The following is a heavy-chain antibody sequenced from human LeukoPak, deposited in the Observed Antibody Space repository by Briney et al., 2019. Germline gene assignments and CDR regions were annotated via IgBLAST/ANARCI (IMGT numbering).Heavy chain of an antibody. Sequence: SVKVSCKASGGTFSSYAISWVRQAPGQGLEWMGGIIPIFGTANYAQKFQGRVTITADESTSTAYMELSSLRSEDTAVYYCARGLSYYGSGSYYNDLDYWGQGTLVTVSS. D-gene: IGHD3-10*01. V-gene: IGHV1-69*01. CDR3: ARGLSYYGSGSYYNDLDY. CDR1: GGTFSSYA. CDR2: IIPIFGTA. J-gene: IGHJ4*02.